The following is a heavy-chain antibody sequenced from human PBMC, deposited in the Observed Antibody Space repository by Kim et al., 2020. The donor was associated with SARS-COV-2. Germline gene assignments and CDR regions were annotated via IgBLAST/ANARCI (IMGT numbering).Heavy chain of an antibody. D-gene: IGHD5-12*01. J-gene: IGHJ6*02. Sequence: SVKVSCKASGGTFSSYAISWVRQAPGQGLEWMGGIIPIFGTANYAQKFQGRVTITADESTSTAYMELSSLRSEDTAVYYCARSNSGYDWGLYYYYGMDVWGQGTTVTVSS. CDR3: ARSNSGYDWGLYYYYGMDV. CDR1: GGTFSSYA. CDR2: IIPIFGTA. V-gene: IGHV1-69*13.